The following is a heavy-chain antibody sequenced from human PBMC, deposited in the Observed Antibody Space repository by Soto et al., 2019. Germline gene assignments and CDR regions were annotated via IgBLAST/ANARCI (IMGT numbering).Heavy chain of an antibody. CDR2: IYWDEDK. Sequence: QITLKESGPTLVKPTQTLTLTSTFSGFSLSTRGVAVGWFRQPPGKALEWLALIYWDEDKWYSPSLKSRLTITDDTSKNQVVLTMTNIDPVDTATYYCAHRPRGYAYYFDYWGQGTLVTVSS. CDR1: GFSLSTRGVA. J-gene: IGHJ4*02. CDR3: AHRPRGYAYYFDY. V-gene: IGHV2-5*02. D-gene: IGHD5-12*01.